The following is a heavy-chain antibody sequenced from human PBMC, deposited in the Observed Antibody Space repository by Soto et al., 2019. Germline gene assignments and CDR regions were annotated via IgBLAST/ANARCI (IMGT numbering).Heavy chain of an antibody. CDR2: IIPILGIA. D-gene: IGHD2-15*01. CDR3: ARVLLGYCSGGSCYSGPY. J-gene: IGHJ4*02. V-gene: IGHV1-69*02. Sequence: SVKVSCKASGGTFSSYTISWVRQAPGQGLEWMGRIIPILGIANYAQKFQGRVKINADKSTSTAYMELSSLRSEDTAVFYFARVLLGYCSGGSCYSGPYWGQGTLVTVSS. CDR1: GGTFSSYT.